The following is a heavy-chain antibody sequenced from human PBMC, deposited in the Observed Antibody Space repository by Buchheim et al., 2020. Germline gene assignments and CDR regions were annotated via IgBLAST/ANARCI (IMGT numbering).Heavy chain of an antibody. CDR2: ISYDGSNK. V-gene: IGHV3-30*18. J-gene: IGHJ6*02. Sequence: QVQLVESGGGVVQPGRSLRLSCAASGFTFSSYGMHWVRQAPGKGLEWVAVISYDGSNKYYADSVKGRFTISRDNSKNTLYLQMNSLRAEDTAVYYCAKDLITMVRGVIITRYYYGMDVWGQGTT. CDR1: GFTFSSYG. D-gene: IGHD3-10*01. CDR3: AKDLITMVRGVIITRYYYGMDV.